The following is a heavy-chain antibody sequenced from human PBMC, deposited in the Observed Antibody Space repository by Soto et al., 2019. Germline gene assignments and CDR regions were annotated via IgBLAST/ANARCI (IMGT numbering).Heavy chain of an antibody. Sequence: QVQLVQSGAEVKKPGSSVKVSCKASGGTFSSYAISWVRQAPGQGLEWMGGIIPIFGTANYAQKSQGRVTITADESTSTAYMELSSLRSEDTAVYYCASSSGWSFLVDFDYWGQGTLVTVSS. CDR3: ASSSGWSFLVDFDY. V-gene: IGHV1-69*01. CDR1: GGTFSSYA. D-gene: IGHD6-19*01. J-gene: IGHJ4*02. CDR2: IIPIFGTA.